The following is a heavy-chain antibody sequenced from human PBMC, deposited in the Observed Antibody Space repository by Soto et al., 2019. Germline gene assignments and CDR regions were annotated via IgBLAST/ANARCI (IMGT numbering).Heavy chain of an antibody. CDR1: GFTFSSYA. CDR3: ARDYYRLNGGSGFSRDV. J-gene: IGHJ6*02. Sequence: QVQLVESGGGVVQPGRSLRLSCAASGFTFSSYAMHWVRQAPGKGLEWVAVISYDGSNKYYADSVKGRFTISRDNSKNTLYRQMNSLRAEDTAVYYCARDYYRLNGGSGFSRDVWGQGTTVTVPS. D-gene: IGHD2-8*01. CDR2: ISYDGSNK. V-gene: IGHV3-30-3*01.